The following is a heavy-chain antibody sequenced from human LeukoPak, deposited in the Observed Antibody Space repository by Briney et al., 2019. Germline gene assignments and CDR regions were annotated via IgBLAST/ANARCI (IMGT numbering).Heavy chain of an antibody. CDR2: ISYDGSIQ. Sequence: PGGSLRLSCAASGFTFSNYGMHWVRQAPGKGREWVAIISYDGSIQYYADSVKGRFTISRDTSKNTLYLQMNSLRTEDTAVYYCAKDHGYNYRDAFDIWGQGTMVTVSS. CDR1: GFTFSNYG. J-gene: IGHJ3*02. CDR3: AKDHGYNYRDAFDI. D-gene: IGHD5-24*01. V-gene: IGHV3-30*18.